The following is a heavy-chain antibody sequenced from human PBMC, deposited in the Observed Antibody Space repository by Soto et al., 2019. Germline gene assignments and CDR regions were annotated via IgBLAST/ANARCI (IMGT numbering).Heavy chain of an antibody. CDR3: ARGDREDIAVVIGVRPGEYGVDA. CDR1: GFTFRNYA. Sequence: QVQLVESGGGVVQPGRSLRLSCAASGFTFRNYAMHWVRQAPGKGLECVAVISYDGGNKFYRDYVKGRFTISRDNSKNTLYLQINSLRYEDTAVYYCARGDREDIAVVIGVRPGEYGVDAWGQGTTFTVSS. D-gene: IGHD2-15*01. J-gene: IGHJ6*02. V-gene: IGHV3-30-3*01. CDR2: ISYDGGNK.